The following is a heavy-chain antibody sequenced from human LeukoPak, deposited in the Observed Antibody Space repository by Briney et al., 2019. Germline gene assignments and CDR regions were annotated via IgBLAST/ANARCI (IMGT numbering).Heavy chain of an antibody. V-gene: IGHV4-59*08. D-gene: IGHD3-3*01. CDR3: ARRRGNFWSDYYAFDS. Sequence: PSETLSLTCTVSGGSINNHYWSWIRQPPGKRLEWLGYIYYSGDTNYSPSLTSRVTISLDTSQNQFSLKLSSVTAADTAVYYCARRRGNFWSDYYAFDSWGLGTLVTVSS. CDR2: IYYSGDT. J-gene: IGHJ4*02. CDR1: GGSINNHY.